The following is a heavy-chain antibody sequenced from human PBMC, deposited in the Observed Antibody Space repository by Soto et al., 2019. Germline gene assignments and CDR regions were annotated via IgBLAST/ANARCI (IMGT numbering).Heavy chain of an antibody. CDR1: GGSISSGGYY. D-gene: IGHD4-17*01. CDR2: IFNTGST. CDR3: ARLSTVTSFDY. J-gene: IGHJ4*02. V-gene: IGHV4-39*01. Sequence: SETLSLTCTVSGGSISSGGYYWSWVRQPPGKGLECIGNIFNTGSTYYNPSLKSRVTISVDTSKNQFSLKLSSVTAADTAVYYCARLSTVTSFDYWGQGTLVTVSS.